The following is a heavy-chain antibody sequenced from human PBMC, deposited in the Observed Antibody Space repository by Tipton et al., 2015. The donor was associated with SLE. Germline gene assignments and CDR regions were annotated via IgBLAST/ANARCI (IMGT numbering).Heavy chain of an antibody. CDR1: GFTFSHYA. CDR3: AKERTGFYMEV. Sequence: AVSGFTFSHYAMHWVRQAPGKGLEWVATIAYDGSYEYYADSVKGRFTISRDSSKNTLYLQMNSLRLEDTAVYYCAKERTGFYMEVWGKGTTVTVSS. J-gene: IGHJ6*03. D-gene: IGHD1-1*01. CDR2: IAYDGSYE. V-gene: IGHV3-30*04.